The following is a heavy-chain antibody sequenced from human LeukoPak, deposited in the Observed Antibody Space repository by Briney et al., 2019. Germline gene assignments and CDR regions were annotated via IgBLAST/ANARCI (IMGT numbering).Heavy chain of an antibody. CDR2: ISYDGSNK. CDR3: AKDMFSFSQDSSGYFPFDY. D-gene: IGHD3-22*01. V-gene: IGHV3-30*18. CDR1: GFTFSSYG. J-gene: IGHJ4*02. Sequence: GGSLRLSCAASGFTFSSYGMHWVRQAPGKGLEWVAVISYDGSNKYYADSVKGRFTISRDNSKNTLYLQMNSLRAEDTAVYYCAKDMFSFSQDSSGYFPFDYLGQGTLVTVSS.